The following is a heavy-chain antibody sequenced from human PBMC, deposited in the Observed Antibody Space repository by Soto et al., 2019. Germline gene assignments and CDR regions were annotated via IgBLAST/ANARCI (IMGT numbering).Heavy chain of an antibody. D-gene: IGHD4-17*01. Sequence: ASVKVSCKASGYTFTSYGISWVRQAPGQGLEWMGWISAYNGNTNYAQKLQGRVTMTTDTSTSTAYMELRSLRSDDTAVYYCARDIMRDDYGDADAFDIWGQGTMVTVSS. V-gene: IGHV1-18*01. CDR1: GYTFTSYG. CDR3: ARDIMRDDYGDADAFDI. CDR2: ISAYNGNT. J-gene: IGHJ3*02.